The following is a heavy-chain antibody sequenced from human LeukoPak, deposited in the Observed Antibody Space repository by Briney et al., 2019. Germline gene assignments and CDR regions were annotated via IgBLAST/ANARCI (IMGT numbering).Heavy chain of an antibody. Sequence: PGGSLRLSCAASGFTISTNYMSWVRQAPGKGLEWVSVMYTGGSTYYADSVKGRFTISRDNSKSTLYLQMNSLRAEDTAVYYCARVDSSGYYESYFDYWGQGTLVTVSS. CDR2: MYTGGST. V-gene: IGHV3-66*01. D-gene: IGHD3-22*01. CDR1: GFTISTNY. J-gene: IGHJ4*02. CDR3: ARVDSSGYYESYFDY.